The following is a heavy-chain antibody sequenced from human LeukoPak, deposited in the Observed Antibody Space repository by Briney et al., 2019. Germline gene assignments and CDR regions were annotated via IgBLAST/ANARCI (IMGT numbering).Heavy chain of an antibody. D-gene: IGHD4-17*01. J-gene: IGHJ5*02. V-gene: IGHV4-30-2*01. CDR2: IYHSGST. CDR3: ARGYGDYVFGVGENWFGP. Sequence: SETLSLTCAVSGGSISSGGYSWSWIRQPPGKGLEWIGYIYHSGSTYYNPSLKSRVTISVDRSKNQFSLKLSSVTAADTAVYYCARGYGDYVFGVGENWFGPRGQGTLVTVSS. CDR1: GGSISSGGYS.